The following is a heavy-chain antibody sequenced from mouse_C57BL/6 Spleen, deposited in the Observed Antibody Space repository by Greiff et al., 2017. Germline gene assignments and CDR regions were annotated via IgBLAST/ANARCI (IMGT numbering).Heavy chain of an antibody. CDR3: ARSPPITRRYAMDY. CDR2: INPSSGYT. D-gene: IGHD1-3*01. CDR1: GYTFTSYW. Sequence: QVQLQQSGAELAKPGASVKLSCKASGYTFTSYWMHWVKQRPGQGLEWIGYINPSSGYTKYNQKFKDKATLTADKSSSTAYMQLNSLTSEDSAVYYCARSPPITRRYAMDYWGQGTSVTVSS. J-gene: IGHJ4*01. V-gene: IGHV1-7*01.